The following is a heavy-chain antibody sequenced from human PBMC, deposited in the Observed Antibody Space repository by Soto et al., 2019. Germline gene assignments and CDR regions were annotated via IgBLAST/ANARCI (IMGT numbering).Heavy chain of an antibody. CDR3: ARDPDYGDYWGYFFDS. D-gene: IGHD4-17*01. CDR2: INPTRGDT. J-gene: IGHJ4*02. Sequence: QVQLVQSGAEVKKPGASVKVSCKTSGYTFAAYYIHWIRQAPGQGLEWMGWINPTRGDTIYAQNFQHRVTMTRDTYLSTADLELRSLNADDTAVYYCARDPDYGDYWGYFFDSWGQGTQVTVSS. CDR1: GYTFAAYY. V-gene: IGHV1-2*02.